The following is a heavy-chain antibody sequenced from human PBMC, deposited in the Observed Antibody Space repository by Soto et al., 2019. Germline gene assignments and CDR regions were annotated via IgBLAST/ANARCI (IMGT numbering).Heavy chain of an antibody. CDR2: IIPIFGTA. V-gene: IGHV1-69*13. Sequence: SVKVSCKASGGTFSSYAISWVRQAPGQGLEWMGGIIPIFGTANYAQKFQGRVTITADESTSTAYMELSSLRSEDTAVYYCARERFPGQGAFDIWGQGTMVTVSS. CDR1: GGTFSSYA. CDR3: ARERFPGQGAFDI. D-gene: IGHD3-3*01. J-gene: IGHJ3*02.